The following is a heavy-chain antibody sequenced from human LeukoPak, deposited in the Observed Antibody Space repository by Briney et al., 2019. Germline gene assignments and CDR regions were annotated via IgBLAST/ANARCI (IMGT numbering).Heavy chain of an antibody. Sequence: GGSLRLSCVGSGFTFRSHAMSWVRQAPEKGLEFVSGIYENGGTTYYADSVKSRFSISRDNSKNTLYLQMDSLRGEDTAVYYCAKDFRIGYSAHFDYWGQGALVTVSS. CDR3: AKDFRIGYSAHFDY. CDR1: GFTFRSHA. V-gene: IGHV3-23*01. J-gene: IGHJ4*02. D-gene: IGHD2-21*01. CDR2: IYENGGTT.